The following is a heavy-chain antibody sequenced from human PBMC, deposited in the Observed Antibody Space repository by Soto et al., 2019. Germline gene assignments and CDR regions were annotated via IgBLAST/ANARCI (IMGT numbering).Heavy chain of an antibody. D-gene: IGHD6-13*01. CDR3: ASGSYDSSWY. CDR2: TYYRSTWKY. J-gene: IGHJ4*02. V-gene: IGHV6-1*01. CDR1: GDSVSSNSAA. Sequence: QVQLQQSGPGLVKPSQTLSLTCAISGDSVSSNSAAWHWIRQSPSRGLEWLGRTYYRSTWKYEYAVDVQSRISINPDTSKSQFSLQLNFVTAEDTAVYYCASGSYDSSWYWGQGTLVTVSS.